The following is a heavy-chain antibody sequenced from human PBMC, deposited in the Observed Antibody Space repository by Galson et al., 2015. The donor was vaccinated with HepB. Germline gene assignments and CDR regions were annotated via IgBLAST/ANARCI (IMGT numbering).Heavy chain of an antibody. CDR3: GVSGNYFDL. CDR2: ISNDGGNA. D-gene: IGHD1-26*01. Sequence: SLRLSCAASGFTFSRYSMHWVRQAPGKGLEYVSTISNDGGNAYYTDSVKGRLTISRDNAKNTLYLQMSRLRVEDTAMYYCGVSGNYFDLWGQGTLVSVSS. J-gene: IGHJ4*02. V-gene: IGHV3-64D*06. CDR1: GFTFSRYS.